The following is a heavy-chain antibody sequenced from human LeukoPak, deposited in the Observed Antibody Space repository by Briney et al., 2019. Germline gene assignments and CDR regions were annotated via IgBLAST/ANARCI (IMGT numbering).Heavy chain of an antibody. CDR2: IYYRGTT. J-gene: IGHJ4*02. V-gene: IGHV4-39*01. Sequence: SETLSLTCAVSGGSNSSSSYYWGWIRQPPGKGLEWIGNIYYRGTTYYNPSLKSRVTISVDTSKNQFSLKLSSVTAADTAVYYCARLPPLWNDYWGQGTLVTVSS. CDR3: ARLPPLWNDY. D-gene: IGHD1-1*01. CDR1: GGSNSSSSYY.